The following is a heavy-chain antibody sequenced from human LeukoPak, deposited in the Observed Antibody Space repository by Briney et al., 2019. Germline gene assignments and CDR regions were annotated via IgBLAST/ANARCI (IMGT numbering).Heavy chain of an antibody. CDR3: AREFSGSNYGFPFDY. Sequence: GGSLRLSCAASGFTFSTYSLNWVRQAPGKGLEWVSSISSSSSYIYYADSVKGRFTISRDNAKNSLYLQMNSLRAEDTAVYYCAREFSGSNYGFPFDYWGQGTLVTVSS. J-gene: IGHJ4*02. V-gene: IGHV3-21*01. CDR1: GFTFSTYS. CDR2: ISSSSSYI. D-gene: IGHD1-26*01.